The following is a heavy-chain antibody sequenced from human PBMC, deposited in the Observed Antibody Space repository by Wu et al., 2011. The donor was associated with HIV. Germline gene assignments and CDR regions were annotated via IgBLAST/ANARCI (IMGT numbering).Heavy chain of an antibody. CDR2: INPNGGAT. CDR1: GYTFSGYH. Sequence: QVQLVESGDELRKPGASVRVSCKAAGYTFSGYHIHWVRQAPGQGLEWMGWINPNGGATNYAQKFQGRVAMTRDTSLSSVYLELSSLTSDDTAVYYCAREYCSGGVCYYNTFDIWGRGT. J-gene: IGHJ3*02. D-gene: IGHD2-15*01. CDR3: AREYCSGGVCYYNTFDI. V-gene: IGHV1-2*02.